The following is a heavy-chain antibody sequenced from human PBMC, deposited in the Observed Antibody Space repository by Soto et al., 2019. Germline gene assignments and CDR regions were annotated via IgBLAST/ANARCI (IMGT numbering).Heavy chain of an antibody. J-gene: IGHJ4*02. D-gene: IGHD1-26*01. CDR2: IYYSGST. CDR1: GGSISSYY. Sequence: SETLSLTCTVSGGSISSYYWSWIRQPPGKGLEWIGYIYYSGSTNYNPSLKSRVTISVDTSKNLFSLKLSSVTAADTAVYYCARSGVGATKGYFDYWGQGTLVTVSS. V-gene: IGHV4-59*08. CDR3: ARSGVGATKGYFDY.